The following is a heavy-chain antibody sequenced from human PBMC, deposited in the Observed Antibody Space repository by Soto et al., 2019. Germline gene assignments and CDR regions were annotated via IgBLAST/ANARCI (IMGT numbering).Heavy chain of an antibody. CDR2: IYYSGST. CDR1: GGSISSYY. CDR3: ARENYDSIGWLDH. J-gene: IGHJ4*02. D-gene: IGHD3-22*01. V-gene: IGHV4-59*12. Sequence: SETLSLTCTVSGGSISSYYWSWIRQPPGKGLEWIGYIYYSGSTYYNPSLKSRVTISIDTSKNQFSLKLSSVTAADTAVYYCARENYDSIGWLDHWGQGTLVTAPQ.